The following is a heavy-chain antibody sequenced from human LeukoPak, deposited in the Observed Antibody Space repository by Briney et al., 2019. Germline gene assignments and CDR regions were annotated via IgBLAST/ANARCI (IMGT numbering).Heavy chain of an antibody. CDR2: ISGSGGST. CDR1: GFTFSSYA. Sequence: GRSLRLSCAASGFTFSSYAMSWVRQAPGKGLEWVSAISGSGGSTYYADSVKGRFTISRDNSKNTLYLQMNSLRAEDTAVYYCAKDTLVVPAAPYDYWGQGTLVTVSS. CDR3: AKDTLVVPAAPYDY. V-gene: IGHV3-23*01. J-gene: IGHJ4*02. D-gene: IGHD2-2*01.